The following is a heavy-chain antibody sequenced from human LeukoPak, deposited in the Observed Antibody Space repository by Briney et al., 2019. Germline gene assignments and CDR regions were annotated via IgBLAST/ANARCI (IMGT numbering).Heavy chain of an antibody. V-gene: IGHV1-18*01. Sequence: ASVKVSCKASGYTFTSYGTSWVRQAPGQGLEWMGWISAYNGNTNYAQKLQGRVTMTTDTSTSTAYMELRSLRSDDTAVYYCARDVVVVAATHWYYYYGMDVWGQGTTVTVSS. J-gene: IGHJ6*02. CDR2: ISAYNGNT. CDR1: GYTFTSYG. D-gene: IGHD2-15*01. CDR3: ARDVVVVAATHWYYYYGMDV.